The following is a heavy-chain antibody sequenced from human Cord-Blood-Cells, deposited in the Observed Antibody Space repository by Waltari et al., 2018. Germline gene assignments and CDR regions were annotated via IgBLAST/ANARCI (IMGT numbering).Heavy chain of an antibody. V-gene: IGHV1-8*01. Sequence: QEQLVQSGAELQKPGPSAKVSCTASGYTSTTYEINWVRQATGQGLEWMGWMNPNSGNTGYAQKFQGRVTMTRNTSISTAYMELSSLRSEDTAVYYCARVRHDFWSGPYGMDVWGQGTTVTVSS. D-gene: IGHD3-3*01. J-gene: IGHJ6*02. CDR3: ARVRHDFWSGPYGMDV. CDR1: GYTSTTYE. CDR2: MNPNSGNT.